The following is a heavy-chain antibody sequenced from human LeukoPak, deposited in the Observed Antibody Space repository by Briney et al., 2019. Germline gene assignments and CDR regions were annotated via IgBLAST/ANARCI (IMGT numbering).Heavy chain of an antibody. V-gene: IGHV5-51*01. CDR2: IYPGDSYT. Sequence: GESLKISCKGSGYSFTSYWIGWVRQMPGKGLEWMGIIYPGDSYTRYSPSFQGQVTISADKSISTAYLQWSSLKASGTAMYYCARRRYPGYSSGRDAFDIWGQGTMVTVSS. D-gene: IGHD6-19*01. CDR3: ARRRYPGYSSGRDAFDI. CDR1: GYSFTSYW. J-gene: IGHJ3*02.